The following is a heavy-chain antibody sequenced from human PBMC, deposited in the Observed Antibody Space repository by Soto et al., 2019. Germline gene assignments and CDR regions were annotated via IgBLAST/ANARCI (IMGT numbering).Heavy chain of an antibody. Sequence: QLQLQESGSGLVKPSQTLSLTCAVSGGSISSGGYSWSWIRQPPGKGLEWIGYIYHSGSTYYNPSLKSRVTISVDRSKNQFSLKLSSVTAADTAVYYCVGLRYIQDRRRNYYYYGMDVWGQGTTVTVSS. CDR1: GGSISSGGYS. J-gene: IGHJ6*02. D-gene: IGHD3-16*02. V-gene: IGHV4-30-2*01. CDR2: IYHSGST. CDR3: VGLRYIQDRRRNYYYYGMDV.